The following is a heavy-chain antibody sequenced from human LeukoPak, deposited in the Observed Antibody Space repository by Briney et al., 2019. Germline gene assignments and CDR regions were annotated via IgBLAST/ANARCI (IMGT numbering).Heavy chain of an antibody. J-gene: IGHJ5*02. V-gene: IGHV4-4*07. D-gene: IGHD3-10*01. CDR3: ARDLRATMVRGVIYWFDP. CDR1: GGSISSYY. Sequence: SETLSLTCTVSGGSISSYYWSWIRQPAGKGLEWIGRIYTSGSTNYNPSLKSRVTMSVDTSKNQFSLKLSSVTAADTAVYYCARDLRATMVRGVIYWFDPWGQGTLVTVSS. CDR2: IYTSGST.